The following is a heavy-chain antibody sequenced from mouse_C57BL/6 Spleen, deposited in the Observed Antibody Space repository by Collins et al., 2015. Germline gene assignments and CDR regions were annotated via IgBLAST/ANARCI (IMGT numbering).Heavy chain of an antibody. V-gene: IGHV1-64*01. CDR2: IHPNSGST. J-gene: IGHJ4*01. D-gene: IGHD1-1*01. CDR3: ARSGLVLRTRAMDY. Sequence: QVQLQQPGAELVKPGASVKLSCKASGYTFTSYWMHWVKQRPGQGLEWIGMIHPNSGSTNYNEKFKSKATLTVDKSSSTAYMQLSSLTSEDSAVYYCARSGLVLRTRAMDYWGQGTSVTVSS. CDR1: GYTFTSYW.